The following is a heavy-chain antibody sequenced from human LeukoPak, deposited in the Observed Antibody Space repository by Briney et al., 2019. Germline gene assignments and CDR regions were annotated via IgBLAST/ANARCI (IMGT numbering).Heavy chain of an antibody. V-gene: IGHV4-39*07. CDR3: ARAYYDSNSDAFDI. D-gene: IGHD3-22*01. CDR1: GGSISSSSYY. Sequence: SETLSLTCTVSGGSISSSSYYWGWIRQPPGKGLEWIGSIYYSGSTYYNPSLKSRVTISVDTSKNQFSLKLSSVTAADTAVYYCARAYYDSNSDAFDIWGQGTMVTVSS. CDR2: IYYSGST. J-gene: IGHJ3*02.